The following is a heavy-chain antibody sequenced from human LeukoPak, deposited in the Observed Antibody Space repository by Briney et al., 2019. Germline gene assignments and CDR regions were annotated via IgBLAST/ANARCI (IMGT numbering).Heavy chain of an antibody. D-gene: IGHD5-12*01. CDR2: IYYSGST. V-gene: IGHV4-39*01. J-gene: IGHJ4*02. CDR1: GGSISSSSYY. Sequence: PSETLSLTCTVSGGSISSSSYYRGWIRQPPGKGLEWIGSIYYSGSTYYNPSLKSRVTISVDTSKNQFSLKLSSVTAADTAVYYCARHGGYHGYGDYWGQGTLVTVSS. CDR3: ARHGGYHGYGDY.